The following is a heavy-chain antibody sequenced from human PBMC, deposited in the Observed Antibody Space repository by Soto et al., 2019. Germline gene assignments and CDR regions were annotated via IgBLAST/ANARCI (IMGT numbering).Heavy chain of an antibody. D-gene: IGHD6-19*01. CDR2: IPYVGV. J-gene: IGHJ4*02. CDR1: GDSISTNDW. Sequence: QVQLQESGPGLVKPLGTLSLTCAVSGDSISTNDWWNWVRQSPGKGLEWIGEIPYVGVNYNPSLRSRVSISIDKSQNEFTLDLTSVTAADTAIYYCARGGWYRDYWGQGTQVIVSS. CDR3: ARGGWYRDY. V-gene: IGHV4-4*02.